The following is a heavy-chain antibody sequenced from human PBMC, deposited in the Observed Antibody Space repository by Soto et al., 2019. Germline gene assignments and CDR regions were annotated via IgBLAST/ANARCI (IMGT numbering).Heavy chain of an antibody. V-gene: IGHV1-2*04. J-gene: IGHJ2*01. Sequence: QVQLVQSGAEVKKPGASVKVSCKAPGYTFTGYYMHWVRQAPGQGLEWMGWINPNSGGTNYAQKFQGWVTMTRDRSIRTAYRELSRLRSDDTAVYYCARELSIAAAGRNWYFDLWGRGTLVTVSS. CDR1: GYTFTGYY. CDR2: INPNSGGT. CDR3: ARELSIAAAGRNWYFDL. D-gene: IGHD6-13*01.